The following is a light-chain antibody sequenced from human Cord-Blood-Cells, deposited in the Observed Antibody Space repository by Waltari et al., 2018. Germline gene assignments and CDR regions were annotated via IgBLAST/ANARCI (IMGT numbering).Light chain of an antibody. CDR1: QSVSSIY. V-gene: IGKV3-20*01. CDR3: QQYGSSPPFS. Sequence: EIVLTQSPGTLSLSPGERATLSCRASQSVSSIYLAWYQQKPGQAPRLLIYDASSRATGIPDRFSGSGSGTDFTLTISRLEPEDFAAYYCQQYGSSPPFSFGQGTKLEIK. CDR2: DAS. J-gene: IGKJ2*03.